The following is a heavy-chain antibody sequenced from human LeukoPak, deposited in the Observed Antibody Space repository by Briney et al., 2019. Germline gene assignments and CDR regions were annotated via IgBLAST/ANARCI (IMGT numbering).Heavy chain of an antibody. CDR1: GGSISSYY. V-gene: IGHV4-59*01. J-gene: IGHJ4*02. D-gene: IGHD6-13*01. Sequence: PSETLSLTCTVSGGSISSYYWSWIRQPPGKGLEWIGYIYNSETTNYNPSLKSRVTMSVDTSKSQFSLRLSSVTAADTALYYCATRPAGTTWYGVFDYWSRGTLVTVSS. CDR3: ATRPAGTTWYGVFDY. CDR2: IYNSETT.